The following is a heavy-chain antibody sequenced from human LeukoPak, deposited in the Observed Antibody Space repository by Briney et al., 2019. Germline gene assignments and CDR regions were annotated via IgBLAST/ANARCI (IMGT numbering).Heavy chain of an antibody. V-gene: IGHV3-30-3*01. D-gene: IGHD3-10*01. Sequence: GGSLRLSCAASGFTFSSYAMHWVRQAPGKGLEWVAVISYDGSNKYYADSVEGRFTISRDNSKNTLYLQMNSLRAEDTAVYYCARDRGYPDSFNIWGEGTMVTVSS. CDR2: ISYDGSNK. J-gene: IGHJ3*02. CDR3: ARDRGYPDSFNI. CDR1: GFTFSSYA.